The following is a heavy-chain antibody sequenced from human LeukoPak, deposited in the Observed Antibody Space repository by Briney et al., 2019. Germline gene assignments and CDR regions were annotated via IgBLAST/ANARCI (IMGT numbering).Heavy chain of an antibody. D-gene: IGHD6-6*01. CDR1: GFTFDDYA. Sequence: GRSLRLSCAASGFTFDDYAMHWVRQAPGKGLEWVSGISWNSGSIGYADSVKGRFTISRDNAKNSLYLQMNSLRAEDTALYYCAKDGGSSSSRGVHFDYWGQGTLVTVSS. CDR3: AKDGGSSSSRGVHFDY. V-gene: IGHV3-9*01. J-gene: IGHJ4*02. CDR2: ISWNSGSI.